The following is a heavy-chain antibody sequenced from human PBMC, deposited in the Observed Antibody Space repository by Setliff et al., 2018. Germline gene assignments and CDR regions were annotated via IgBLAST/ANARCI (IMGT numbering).Heavy chain of an antibody. Sequence: SVKVSCKASGGTFTNYGVSWVRQAPGQGLEWMGGTIPLFGTTDYAQKFHGRVTIITDESTSTAYMELSSLTSDDMAVYYCAREGVDTRSSTDYRYYMDVWGQGTTVTVSS. CDR1: GGTFTNYG. D-gene: IGHD5-18*01. V-gene: IGHV1-69*05. CDR3: AREGVDTRSSTDYRYYMDV. J-gene: IGHJ6*03. CDR2: TIPLFGTT.